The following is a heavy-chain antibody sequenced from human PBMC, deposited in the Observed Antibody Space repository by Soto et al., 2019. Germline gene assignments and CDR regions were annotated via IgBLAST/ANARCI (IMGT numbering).Heavy chain of an antibody. CDR1: GYTFTGYY. V-gene: IGHV1-2*04. CDR3: ARAQISGAAAGTEPFDY. Sequence: ASVKVSCKASGYTFTGYYMHWVRQAPGQGLEWMGWINPNSGGTNYAQKFQGWVTMTRDTSISTAYMELSRLRSDDTAVYYCARAQISGAAAGTEPFDYWGQGTLVTVPQ. D-gene: IGHD6-13*01. CDR2: INPNSGGT. J-gene: IGHJ4*02.